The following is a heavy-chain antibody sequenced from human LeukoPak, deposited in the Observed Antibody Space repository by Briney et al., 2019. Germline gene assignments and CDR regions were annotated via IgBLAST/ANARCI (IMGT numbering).Heavy chain of an antibody. J-gene: IGHJ4*02. CDR3: AAPNFWSGYYALGY. CDR2: ISYDGSNK. CDR1: GFSISGYA. Sequence: GASLRLSCAASGFSISGYAMSWVRQAPGKGLEWVAVISYDGSNKYYADSAKGRFTISRDNSKNTLYLQMNSLRAEDTAVYYCAAPNFWSGYYALGYRGQGTLVTVSS. D-gene: IGHD3-3*01. V-gene: IGHV3-30*03.